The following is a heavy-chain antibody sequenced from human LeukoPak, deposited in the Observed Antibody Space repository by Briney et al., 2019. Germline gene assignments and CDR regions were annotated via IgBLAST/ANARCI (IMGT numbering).Heavy chain of an antibody. CDR2: INPYTGDT. CDR1: GYTLTGYY. J-gene: IGHJ3*02. D-gene: IGHD1-26*01. CDR3: ARGVLLQGRGAFDI. V-gene: IGHV1-2*02. Sequence: ASVKVSCKASGYTLTGYYIHWVRQAPGQGLEWMGWINPYTGDTNSAQKFQDRVTMTRDTSISTAYMELSSLTYDDTAVYYCARGVLLQGRGAFDIWGQGAMVTVSS.